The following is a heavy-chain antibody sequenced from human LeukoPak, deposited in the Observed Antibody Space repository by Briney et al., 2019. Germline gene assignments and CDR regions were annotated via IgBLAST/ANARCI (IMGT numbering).Heavy chain of an antibody. Sequence: ASVKVSCEASGYTFTSYHMHWVRQAPGQGLEWMGIINPSGGSTSYAQKFQGRVTVTRDTSTSTVYMELSSLRSEDTAVYYCARDGCSSTVCYAGGNWFDPWGQGTLVTVSS. J-gene: IGHJ5*02. CDR2: INPSGGST. CDR3: ARDGCSSTVCYAGGNWFDP. D-gene: IGHD2-2*01. CDR1: GYTFTSYH. V-gene: IGHV1-46*01.